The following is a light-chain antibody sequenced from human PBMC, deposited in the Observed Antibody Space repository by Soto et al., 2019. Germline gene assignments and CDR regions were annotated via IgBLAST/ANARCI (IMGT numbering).Light chain of an antibody. Sequence: EIVMTQSQATLSVSRGERATPYCWASQSVSSNLAWYQQKPGQAPRLLIYGASTRATGIPARFSGSGSGTEFTLTISSLQSEDFAVYYCQQYNNWPPWTFGQGTKVDIK. CDR2: GAS. CDR3: QQYNNWPPWT. CDR1: QSVSSN. V-gene: IGKV3-15*01. J-gene: IGKJ1*01.